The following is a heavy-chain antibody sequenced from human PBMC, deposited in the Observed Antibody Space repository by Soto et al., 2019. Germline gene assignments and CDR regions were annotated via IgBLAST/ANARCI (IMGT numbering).Heavy chain of an antibody. Sequence: QVQLVQSGAEVKKPGSSVKVSCKASGGTFSSYAISWVRQAPGQGLEWMGGIIPIFGTANYAQKFQGRVTITADESTSTAYKELGSLRSEDTAVYYCARSETDYYGPRRGGNDAFDIWGQGTMVTVSS. CDR1: GGTFSSYA. CDR3: ARSETDYYGPRRGGNDAFDI. CDR2: IIPIFGTA. J-gene: IGHJ3*02. V-gene: IGHV1-69*12. D-gene: IGHD3-10*01.